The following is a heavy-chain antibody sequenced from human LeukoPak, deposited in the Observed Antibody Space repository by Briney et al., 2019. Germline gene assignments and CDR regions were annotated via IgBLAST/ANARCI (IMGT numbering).Heavy chain of an antibody. Sequence: GGSLRLSCAASGFTFDDYGMSWVRQAPGKGLEWVSGINWNGGSTGYADSVKGRFTISRDNAKNSLYLQMNSLRAEDTASYYCARVLSPTDSSGSFDYWGQGTLVTVSS. CDR2: INWNGGST. CDR3: ARVLSPTDSSGSFDY. D-gene: IGHD3-22*01. V-gene: IGHV3-20*04. CDR1: GFTFDDYG. J-gene: IGHJ4*02.